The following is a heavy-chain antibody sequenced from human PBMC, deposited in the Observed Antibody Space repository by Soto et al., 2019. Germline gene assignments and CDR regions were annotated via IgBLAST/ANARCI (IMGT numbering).Heavy chain of an antibody. CDR3: ARHGILSTVTNYFDY. V-gene: IGHV4-39*01. J-gene: IGHJ4*02. Sequence: SETLSLTCNVSGGSIRSSSYYWGWIRHPPGKGLEWIGSIYYSGSTYYNPSLKSRVTISVDTSKNQFSLKLSSVTAADTAVYYCARHGILSTVTNYFDYWGQGTLVTVSS. CDR2: IYYSGST. CDR1: GGSIRSSSYY. D-gene: IGHD4-17*01.